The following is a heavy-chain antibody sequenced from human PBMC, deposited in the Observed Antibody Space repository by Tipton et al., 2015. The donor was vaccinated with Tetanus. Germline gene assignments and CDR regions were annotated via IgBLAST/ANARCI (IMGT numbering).Heavy chain of an antibody. CDR1: GGSISPNY. CDR2: MSYGGGA. V-gene: IGHV4-59*01. CDR3: ARANFDFSKKGPFDS. Sequence: TLSLTCTVSGGSISPNYWSWIRRPPGKGLEWIGQMSYGGGANYNPYLNSRVTISVDTSKNQFSLRLSSVTAADTAVYFCARANFDFSKKGPFDSWGQGILVIVSA. D-gene: IGHD3-3*01. J-gene: IGHJ4*02.